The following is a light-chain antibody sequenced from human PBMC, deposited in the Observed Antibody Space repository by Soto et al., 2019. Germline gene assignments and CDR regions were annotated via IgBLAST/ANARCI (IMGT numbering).Light chain of an antibody. J-gene: IGKJ3*01. CDR3: QQYGSSPIFT. V-gene: IGKV3-20*01. CDR2: GAS. Sequence: EIVLTQSPGTLSLSPGERATLSCRASQSVSSSYLAWYQQKPGQAPRLLIYGASGRATGIPDRFSGSGSGTDFTLTISRLEPEDVAVYDCQQYGSSPIFTFGPGTKVDIK. CDR1: QSVSSSY.